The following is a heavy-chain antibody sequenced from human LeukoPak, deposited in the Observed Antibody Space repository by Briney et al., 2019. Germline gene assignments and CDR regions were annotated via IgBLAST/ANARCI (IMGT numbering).Heavy chain of an antibody. J-gene: IGHJ3*02. Sequence: GGSLRLSFAASGFTFSDYAMSWVRQAPGKGLEWLSVISGGSSGSTYYADSVTGRFTVSRDNSKNTLYLQMNSLRAEDTAVYYCAKVQAYCGGDCYSNDAFDIWGQGTMVTVSS. D-gene: IGHD2-21*02. CDR3: AKVQAYCGGDCYSNDAFDI. CDR1: GFTFSDYA. CDR2: ISGGSSGST. V-gene: IGHV3-23*01.